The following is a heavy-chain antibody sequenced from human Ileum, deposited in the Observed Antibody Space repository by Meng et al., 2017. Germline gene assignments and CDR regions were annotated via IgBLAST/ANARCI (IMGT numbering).Heavy chain of an antibody. CDR2: VSPSSGNT. V-gene: IGHV1-8*01. CDR3: ARGVGDLGDY. CDR1: GYTFTTND. J-gene: IGHJ4*02. Sequence: QGQWGQSGAEIKTPGASMKVSCKASGYTFTTNDINWVRQAPGQGLEWMGWVSPSSGNTHYAQKFQGRVTMTRDISISTVYMELTSLKSDDTAVYYCARGVGDLGDYWGQGTLVTVSS. D-gene: IGHD3-16*01.